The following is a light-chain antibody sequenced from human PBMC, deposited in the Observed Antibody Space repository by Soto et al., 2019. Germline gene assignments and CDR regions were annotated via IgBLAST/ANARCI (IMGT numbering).Light chain of an antibody. Sequence: DIQLTQSQSFLSASVGDRVTITCRASQGISSSLAWYQQRARKAPKFLIYAAPNLQSGAPSRFSGRGSGNDFALTISSLQPEDSATYYCQQLKSYPLTFGGGTKVDIK. CDR1: QGISSS. V-gene: IGKV1-9*01. CDR3: QQLKSYPLT. J-gene: IGKJ4*01. CDR2: AAP.